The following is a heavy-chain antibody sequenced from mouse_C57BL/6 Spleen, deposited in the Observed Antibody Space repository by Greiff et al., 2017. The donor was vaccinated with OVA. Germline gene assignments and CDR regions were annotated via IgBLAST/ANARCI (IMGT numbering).Heavy chain of an antibody. D-gene: IGHD4-1*01. CDR1: GYSFTGYY. V-gene: IGHV1-42*01. Sequence: EVQLQQSGPELVKPGASAKISCKASGYSFTGYYMNWVKQSPEKSLEWIGEINPSTGGTTYNQKFKAKATLTVDKSSSTAYMQLKSLTSEDSAVYYCARSGLGYFDYWGQGTTLTVSS. CDR2: INPSTGGT. J-gene: IGHJ2*01. CDR3: ARSGLGYFDY.